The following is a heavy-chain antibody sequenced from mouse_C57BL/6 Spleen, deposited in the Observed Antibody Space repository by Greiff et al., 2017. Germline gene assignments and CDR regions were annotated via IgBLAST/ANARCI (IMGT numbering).Heavy chain of an antibody. CDR1: GFTFSDYG. V-gene: IGHV5-17*01. Sequence: EVKLVESGGGLVKPGGSLKLSCAASGFTFSDYGMHWVRQAPEKGLEWVAYISSGSSTIYYADTVKGRFTISRDNAKNTLFLQMPSLGSEDTAMYYCARQYFDVWGTGTTVTVSS. CDR3: ARQYFDV. J-gene: IGHJ1*03. CDR2: ISSGSSTI.